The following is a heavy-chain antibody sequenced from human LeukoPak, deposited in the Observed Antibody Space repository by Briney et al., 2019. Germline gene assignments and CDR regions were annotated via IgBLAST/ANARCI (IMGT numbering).Heavy chain of an antibody. J-gene: IGHJ4*02. D-gene: IGHD1-1*01. CDR1: GFTFSSYA. CDR2: ISYDGSNK. Sequence: GGSLRLPCAASGFTFSSYAMHWVRQAPGKGLEWVAVISYDGSNKYYADSVKGRFTISRDNSKNTLYLQMNSLRAEDTAVYYCARDPKLESLDYWGQGTLVTVSS. CDR3: ARDPKLESLDY. V-gene: IGHV3-30*04.